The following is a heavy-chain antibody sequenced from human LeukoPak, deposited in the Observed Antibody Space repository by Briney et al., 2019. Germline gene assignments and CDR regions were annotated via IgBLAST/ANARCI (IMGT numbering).Heavy chain of an antibody. CDR3: ARQDYYDSSGYGVLFDY. CDR2: VYPGDSDT. J-gene: IGHJ4*02. V-gene: IGHV5-51*01. Sequence: GESLKISCKSSGYSFTTYWIAWVRQMPGKGLEWMGIVYPGDSDTRYSPSFQGQVTISADKSINTAYLQWSSLKASDTAMYYCARQDYYDSSGYGVLFDYWGQGTLVTVSS. D-gene: IGHD3-22*01. CDR1: GYSFTTYW.